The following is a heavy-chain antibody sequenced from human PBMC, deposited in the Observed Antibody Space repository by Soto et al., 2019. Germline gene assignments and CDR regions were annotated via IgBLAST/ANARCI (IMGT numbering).Heavy chain of an antibody. Sequence: PGESLKISCKGSGYSFTSYWIGWVRQMPGKGLEWMGIIYPGDSDTRYSPSFQGQVTISADKSISTAYLQWSSLKASDTAMYYCARVSDYVVTTPHYRIDVWGQGTTVTVSS. J-gene: IGHJ6*02. CDR3: ARVSDYVVTTPHYRIDV. V-gene: IGHV5-51*01. CDR1: GYSFTSYW. D-gene: IGHD2-21*02. CDR2: IYPGDSDT.